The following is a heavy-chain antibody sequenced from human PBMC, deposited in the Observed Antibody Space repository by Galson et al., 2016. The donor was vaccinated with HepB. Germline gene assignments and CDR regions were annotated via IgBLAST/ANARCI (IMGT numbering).Heavy chain of an antibody. CDR1: GFTFSYYS. CDR3: ARDLIAAAGRTFYYHYYYMDV. CDR2: ISSSSSDI. Sequence: SLRLSCAASGFTFSYYSMNWVRQAPGKGLEWVSSISSSSSDIYYADSAKGRFTISRDNAKNSLYLQMNSLRAEDTAVYYCARDLIAAAGRTFYYHYYYMDVWGKGTTATVSS. V-gene: IGHV3-21*01. J-gene: IGHJ6*03. D-gene: IGHD6-13*01.